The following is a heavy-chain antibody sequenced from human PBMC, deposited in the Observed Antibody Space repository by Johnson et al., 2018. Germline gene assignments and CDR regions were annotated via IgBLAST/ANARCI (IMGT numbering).Heavy chain of an antibody. CDR2: ISSSGSTI. V-gene: IGHV3-11*01. CDR3: ANYCSGGSCYSDKYYYMDV. Sequence: QVQLVQSGGGLVKPGGSLRLSCAASGFIFSDYYMSWIRQAPGKGLEWVSYISSSGSTIYYANSVKGRFTNSRENAKNSLYLQMNSLRAEDTAVYYCANYCSGGSCYSDKYYYMDVWGKGTTVTVSS. D-gene: IGHD2-15*01. CDR1: GFIFSDYY. J-gene: IGHJ6*03.